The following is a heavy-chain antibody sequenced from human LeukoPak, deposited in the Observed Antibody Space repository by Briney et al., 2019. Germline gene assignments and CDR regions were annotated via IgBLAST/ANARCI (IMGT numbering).Heavy chain of an antibody. J-gene: IGHJ2*01. CDR3: ARDFRYCSGGSCYDYWYFDL. CDR2: INPNSGGT. Sequence: GASVKVSCKASGYTFTGYYMHWVRQAPGQGLEWMGWINPNSGGTNYAQKFQGRVTMTRDTSISTAYMELSRLRSDDTAVYYCARDFRYCSGGSCYDYWYFDLWGRGTLVTVSS. CDR1: GYTFTGYY. D-gene: IGHD2-15*01. V-gene: IGHV1-2*02.